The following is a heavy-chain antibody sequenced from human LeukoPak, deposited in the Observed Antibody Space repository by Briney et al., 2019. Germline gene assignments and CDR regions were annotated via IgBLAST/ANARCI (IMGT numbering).Heavy chain of an antibody. CDR1: GFTFSSYA. J-gene: IGHJ3*02. D-gene: IGHD3-16*01. CDR3: AKSRNYGVDAFDI. Sequence: GGSLRLSCAGSGFTFSSYAMNWIRQAPGKGLEWVSTISGSGGSTYYADSVKGRFTISRDNSKNTLYLQMNSLRAEDTAVYYCAKSRNYGVDAFDIWGQGTRVTVSS. V-gene: IGHV3-23*01. CDR2: ISGSGGST.